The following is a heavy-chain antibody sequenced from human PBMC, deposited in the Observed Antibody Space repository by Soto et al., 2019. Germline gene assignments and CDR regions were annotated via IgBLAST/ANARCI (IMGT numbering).Heavy chain of an antibody. J-gene: IGHJ3*02. V-gene: IGHV3-48*01. CDR1: GFTFSSYS. CDR3: AREFADDSSGYYPDAFDI. Sequence: GGSLRLSCAASGFTFSSYSMNWVRQAPGKGLEWVSYISSSSSTIYYADSVKGRFTISRDNAKNSLYLQMNSLRAEDTAVYYCAREFADDSSGYYPDAFDIWGQGTMVTVS. CDR2: ISSSSSTI. D-gene: IGHD3-22*01.